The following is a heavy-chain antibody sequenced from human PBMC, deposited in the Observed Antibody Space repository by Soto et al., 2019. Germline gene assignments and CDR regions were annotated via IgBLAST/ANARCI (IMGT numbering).Heavy chain of an antibody. V-gene: IGHV3-23*01. CDR1: GFTFNNYA. J-gene: IGHJ4*02. Sequence: GGSLRLSCAASGFTFNNYAMTWFRQAPGKGLEWVSTISDNGGSTYYADSVKGRFTISRDNSKKTLYLQMNSLRAEDTAVYYCAKGLVPAAKTSLNDYWGQGTLVTVSS. CDR3: AKGLVPAAKTSLNDY. CDR2: ISDNGGST. D-gene: IGHD2-2*01.